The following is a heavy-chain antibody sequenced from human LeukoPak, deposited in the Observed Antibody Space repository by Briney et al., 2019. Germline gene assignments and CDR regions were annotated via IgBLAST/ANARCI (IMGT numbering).Heavy chain of an antibody. Sequence: GGSLRLSCAASGFTFSSYAMSWVRQAPGKGLEWVSAISGSGGSTYYADSVKGRFTISRDNSKNTLYLQMNSLRAEDTAVYYCANMVASYGLYYDFWSGYPWMGFDPWGQGTQVTVSS. CDR1: GFTFSSYA. CDR3: ANMVASYGLYYDFWSGYPWMGFDP. J-gene: IGHJ5*02. D-gene: IGHD3-3*01. V-gene: IGHV3-23*01. CDR2: ISGSGGST.